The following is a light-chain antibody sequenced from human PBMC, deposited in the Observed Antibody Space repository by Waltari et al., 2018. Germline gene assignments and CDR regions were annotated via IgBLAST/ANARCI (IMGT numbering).Light chain of an antibody. CDR1: SRDVGSHDFNL. J-gene: IGLJ3*02. CDR2: EGN. V-gene: IGLV2-23*01. Sequence: QSALTQPASVSGSPGQSITISCTGTSRDVGSHDFNLVSWYQQHPGKAPKLMIYEGNKRPSGVSSLFSGSTSGNTAALTISGLQAEDEADYYCCSYAGSDTGVFGGGTKLTVL. CDR3: CSYAGSDTGV.